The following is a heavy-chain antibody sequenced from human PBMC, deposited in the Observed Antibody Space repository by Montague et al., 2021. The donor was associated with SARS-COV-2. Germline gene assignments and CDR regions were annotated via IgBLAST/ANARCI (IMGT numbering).Heavy chain of an antibody. D-gene: IGHD6-19*01. CDR1: GGSISSGSYY. CDR3: ARDIAVAGLFDY. Sequence: TLSLTCTVSGGSISSGSYYWSWNRQPAGKGLEWNGRISISGSNNYNPSLKSRVTISVDTSKNQFSLKLSSATAADTAMYYCARDIAVAGLFDYWGQGTLVTVSS. V-gene: IGHV4-61*02. CDR2: ISISGSN. J-gene: IGHJ4*02.